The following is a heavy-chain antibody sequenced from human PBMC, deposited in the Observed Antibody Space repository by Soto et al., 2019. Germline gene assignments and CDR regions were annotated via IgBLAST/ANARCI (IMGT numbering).Heavy chain of an antibody. Sequence: EVQLLESGGGLVQPGGSLRLSCAASGFTFSSYAMSWVRQAPGKGLEWVSAISGSGGSTYYADSVKGRFTISRDNSKNTVYLRMNSLRAEDTAVYYCGKTDPHYYDSSGYYFDYWGQGTLVTVSS. CDR3: GKTDPHYYDSSGYYFDY. D-gene: IGHD3-22*01. J-gene: IGHJ4*02. CDR1: GFTFSSYA. CDR2: ISGSGGST. V-gene: IGHV3-23*01.